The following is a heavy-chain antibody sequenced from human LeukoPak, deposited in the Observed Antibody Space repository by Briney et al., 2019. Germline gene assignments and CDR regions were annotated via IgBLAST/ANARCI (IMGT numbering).Heavy chain of an antibody. CDR2: ISYDGSNK. V-gene: IGHV3-30-3*01. D-gene: IGHD3-22*01. CDR3: AKDPIYYDSSGPTGY. Sequence: GRSLRLSCAASGFTFSSYAMHWVRQAPGKGLGWVAVISYDGSNKYYADSVKGRFTISRDNSKNTLYLQMNSLRAEDTAVYYCAKDPIYYDSSGPTGYWGQGTLVTVSS. CDR1: GFTFSSYA. J-gene: IGHJ4*02.